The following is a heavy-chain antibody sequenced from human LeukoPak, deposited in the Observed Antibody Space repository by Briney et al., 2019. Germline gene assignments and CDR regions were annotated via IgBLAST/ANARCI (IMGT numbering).Heavy chain of an antibody. Sequence: GGSLRLSCAASGFTFSSYGMHWVRQAPGKGLEWVAVIWYDGSNKYYADSVKGRFTISRDNSKNTLYLQMNSLRAEDTAVYYCARDQDIVVVPAAHSGMDVWGQGTTVTVSS. CDR2: IWYDGSNK. J-gene: IGHJ6*02. CDR3: ARDQDIVVVPAAHSGMDV. V-gene: IGHV3-33*01. D-gene: IGHD2-2*01. CDR1: GFTFSSYG.